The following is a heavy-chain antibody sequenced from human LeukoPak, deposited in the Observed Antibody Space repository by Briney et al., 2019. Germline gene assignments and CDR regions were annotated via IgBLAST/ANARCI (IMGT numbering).Heavy chain of an antibody. J-gene: IGHJ4*02. D-gene: IGHD5-18*01. CDR3: AKSTRGYSYHYYFDY. CDR1: GFTFGNYA. Sequence: GGSLRLSCAASGFTFGNYAMNWVRQAPGKGLEWVSLICGSGGSTYYSDSVKGRFTISRDNSKNTLYLQMNSLRPEDTAIYYCAKSTRGYSYHYYFDYWGQGTLVTVSS. V-gene: IGHV3-23*01. CDR2: ICGSGGST.